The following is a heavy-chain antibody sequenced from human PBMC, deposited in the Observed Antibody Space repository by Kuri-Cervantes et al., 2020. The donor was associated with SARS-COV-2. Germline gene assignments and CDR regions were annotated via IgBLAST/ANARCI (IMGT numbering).Heavy chain of an antibody. D-gene: IGHD3-3*01. CDR2: ISYDGSNK. Sequence: GESLKISCAASGFTFSSYAMSWVRQAPGKGLEWVAVISYDGSNKYYADSVKGRFTISRDNSKNTLYLQMNSLRAEDTAVYYCAKDAYYDFWSGYYPDWYFDLWGRGTLVTVSS. CDR3: AKDAYYDFWSGYYPDWYFDL. V-gene: IGHV3-30*18. CDR1: GFTFSSYA. J-gene: IGHJ2*01.